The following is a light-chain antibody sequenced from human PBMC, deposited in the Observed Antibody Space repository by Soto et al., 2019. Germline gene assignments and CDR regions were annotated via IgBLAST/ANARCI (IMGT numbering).Light chain of an antibody. J-gene: IGKJ5*01. Sequence: DIQMTQSPSTLSVSVVDIVTITFLASQTISSWLAWYQQKPGKAPKLLIYKASTLKSGVPSRLSGSGSGTDFTLTISSLQPEDFATYYCQQSYSTSITFGQGTRLEI. V-gene: IGKV1-5*03. CDR2: KAS. CDR1: QTISSW. CDR3: QQSYSTSIT.